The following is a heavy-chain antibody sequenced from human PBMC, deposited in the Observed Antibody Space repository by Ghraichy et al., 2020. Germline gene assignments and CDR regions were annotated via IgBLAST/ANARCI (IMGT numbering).Heavy chain of an antibody. CDR2: ISGSSGSI. V-gene: IGHV3-48*02. CDR3: ARDRDDIWGNYRYSFNY. J-gene: IGHJ4*02. Sequence: GGSLRLSCAASGFSFSTYSMNWVRQVPGKGLEWLSYISGSSGSIYYADSVRGRFIVSRDNAKNSLFLQMNSLRDEDTAVYYCARDRDDIWGNYRYSFNYWGQGALVTVSS. CDR1: GFSFSTYS. D-gene: IGHD3-16*02.